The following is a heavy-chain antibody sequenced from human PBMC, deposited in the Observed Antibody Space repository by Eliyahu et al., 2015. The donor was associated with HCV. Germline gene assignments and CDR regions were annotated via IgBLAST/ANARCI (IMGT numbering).Heavy chain of an antibody. CDR3: ARGQQLVQDYYGMDV. V-gene: IGHV4-34*01. J-gene: IGHJ6*02. CDR2: INHSGST. CDR1: GGSFSGYY. Sequence: QVQLQQWGAGLLKPSETLSLTCAVYGGSFSGYYWSWIRQPPGKGLEWIGEINHSGSTNYNPSLKSRVTISVDTPKNQFSLKLSSVTAADTAVYYCARGQQLVQDYYGMDVWGQGTTVTVSS. D-gene: IGHD6-13*01.